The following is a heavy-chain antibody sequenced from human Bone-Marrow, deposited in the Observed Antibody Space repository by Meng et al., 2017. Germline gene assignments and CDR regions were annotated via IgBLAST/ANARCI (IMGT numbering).Heavy chain of an antibody. D-gene: IGHD3-9*01. CDR1: GFTFSSYA. Sequence: LSLTCASSGFTFSSYAMHSVRQAPGKGLEWVAVISYDVSNRYYADSVKGRVTISRDNSTNTLYLQMNSLRSDDTAVYYCARDSGRYFDWRIPSFDYWGQGTLVTVSS. V-gene: IGHV3-30*04. J-gene: IGHJ4*02. CDR2: ISYDVSNR. CDR3: ARDSGRYFDWRIPSFDY.